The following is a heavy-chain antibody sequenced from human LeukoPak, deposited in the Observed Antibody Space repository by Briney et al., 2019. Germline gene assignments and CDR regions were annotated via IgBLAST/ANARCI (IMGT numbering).Heavy chain of an antibody. J-gene: IGHJ5*02. D-gene: IGHD3-10*01. Sequence: GGSLRLSCAASGFSVSDYYMDWIRLSPGKGLEWVSHITRKAAIEYGDSVRGRFTISRDNANNLVYLQMDSLRPEDTAVYYCARGTYYSGSGPGNWFGPWGHGTLVTVSS. CDR3: ARGTYYSGSGPGNWFGP. CDR1: GFSVSDYY. V-gene: IGHV3-11*01. CDR2: ITRKAAI.